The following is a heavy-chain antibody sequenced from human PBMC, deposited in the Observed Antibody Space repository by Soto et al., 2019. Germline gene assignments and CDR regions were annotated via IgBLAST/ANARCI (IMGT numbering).Heavy chain of an antibody. CDR3: ARVLYYDFWSGYSGIDY. CDR1: GFTFSSYS. CDR2: ISSSSSTI. D-gene: IGHD3-3*01. V-gene: IGHV3-48*02. Sequence: GGSLRLSCAASGFTFSSYSMNWVRQAPGKGLEWVSYISSSSSTIYYADSVKGRFTISRDNAKNSLYLQMNSLRDEDTAVYYCARVLYYDFWSGYSGIDYWGQGTLVTVSS. J-gene: IGHJ4*02.